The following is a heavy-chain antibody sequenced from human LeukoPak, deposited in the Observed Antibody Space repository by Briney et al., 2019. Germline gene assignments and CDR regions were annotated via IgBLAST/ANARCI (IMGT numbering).Heavy chain of an antibody. CDR1: GFTFNNYW. Sequence: PGGSLRLSCAASGFTFNNYWMSWVRQAPGKGLEWLANIKEDGSEKYYVDSVKGRFTTSRDKAKNSLSLQMNSLRAEDTAVYYCVRGGGTFDIWGQGTMVAVSS. V-gene: IGHV3-7*01. D-gene: IGHD3-16*01. CDR3: VRGGGTFDI. J-gene: IGHJ3*02. CDR2: IKEDGSEK.